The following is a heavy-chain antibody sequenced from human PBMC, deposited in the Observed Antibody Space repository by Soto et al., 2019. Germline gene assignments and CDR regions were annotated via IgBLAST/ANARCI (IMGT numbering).Heavy chain of an antibody. J-gene: IGHJ4*02. CDR1: GFTFSSYA. V-gene: IGHV3-23*01. CDR2: ISGSGGST. D-gene: IGHD6-19*01. CDR3: AKDYDQNSSGWYEY. Sequence: EVQLLESGGGLVQPGGSLRLSCAASGFTFSSYAMSWVRQAPGKGLEWVSAISGSGGSTYYADSVKGRFTISRDNSKNTLYLQMNSLRAEDTDVYYCAKDYDQNSSGWYEYWGQGTLVTVSS.